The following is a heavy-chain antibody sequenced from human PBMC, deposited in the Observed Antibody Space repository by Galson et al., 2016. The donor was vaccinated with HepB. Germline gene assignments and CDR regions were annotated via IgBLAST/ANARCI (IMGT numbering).Heavy chain of an antibody. D-gene: IGHD2-2*01. V-gene: IGHV4-4*02. J-gene: IGHJ3*02. CDR2: IFHTGST. CDR1: GASISTINW. Sequence: SETLSLTCAVSGASISTINWWSWVRQAPGKGPEWIGEIFHTGSTNYNPSLKSRVSMSVDQSKNQFSLKLSSVTAADTAVYYCARQAYCSRASCQEGDTDAFDIWGRGTMVTVSS. CDR3: ARQAYCSRASCQEGDTDAFDI.